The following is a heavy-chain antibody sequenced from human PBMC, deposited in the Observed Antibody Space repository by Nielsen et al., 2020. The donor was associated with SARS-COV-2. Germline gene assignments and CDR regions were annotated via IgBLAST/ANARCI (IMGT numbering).Heavy chain of an antibody. V-gene: IGHV4-59*01. Sequence: RQAPGKGLEWIGYIYYSGSTNYNPSLKSRVTISVDTSKNQFSLKLSSVTAADTAVYYCARVAGYSSSWYRVPLFDYWGQGTLVTVSS. CDR2: IYYSGST. CDR3: ARVAGYSSSWYRVPLFDY. D-gene: IGHD6-13*01. J-gene: IGHJ4*02.